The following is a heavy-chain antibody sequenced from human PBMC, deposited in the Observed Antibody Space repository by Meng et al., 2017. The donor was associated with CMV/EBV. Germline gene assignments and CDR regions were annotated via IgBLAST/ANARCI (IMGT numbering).Heavy chain of an antibody. Sequence: GGSLRLSCAASGFTFSSYEMNWVRQAPGKGLEWVSYISSSGSTIYYADSVKGRFTISRDNAKNSLYLQMNSLRAEDTAVYYCASYSNYGLYYYYGMDVWGQGTTVIVSS. V-gene: IGHV3-48*03. J-gene: IGHJ6*02. D-gene: IGHD4-11*01. CDR1: GFTFSSYE. CDR3: ASYSNYGLYYYYGMDV. CDR2: ISSSGSTI.